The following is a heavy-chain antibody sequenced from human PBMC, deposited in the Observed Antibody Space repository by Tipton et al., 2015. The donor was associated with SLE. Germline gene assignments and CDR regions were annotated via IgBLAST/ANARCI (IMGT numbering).Heavy chain of an antibody. CDR1: GISISSAGYS. CDR2: MYNTGST. V-gene: IGHV4-30-2*06. Sequence: TLSLTCTVSGISISSAGYSWSWIRQSPGKGLEWIGYMYNTGSTSYNPSLRSRVTISVDRSKNQFSLKMSSVNAADTAVYYCARDRGGNSSVYFDYWGQGTLVTVSS. D-gene: IGHD4-23*01. CDR3: ARDRGGNSSVYFDY. J-gene: IGHJ4*02.